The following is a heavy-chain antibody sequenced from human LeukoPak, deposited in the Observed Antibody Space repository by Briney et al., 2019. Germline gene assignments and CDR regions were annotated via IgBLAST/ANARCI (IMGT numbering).Heavy chain of an antibody. D-gene: IGHD5-18*01. CDR3: ARGEALYSSKDY. CDR1: GFTFSSYA. CDR2: ISYDGSNK. Sequence: GGSLRLSCAASGFTFSSYAMHWVRQAPGKGLEWVAVISYDGSNKYYADSVKGRFTISRDNSKNTLYLQMSSLRAEDTAVYYCARGEALYSSKDYWGQGTLVTVSS. J-gene: IGHJ4*02. V-gene: IGHV3-30-3*01.